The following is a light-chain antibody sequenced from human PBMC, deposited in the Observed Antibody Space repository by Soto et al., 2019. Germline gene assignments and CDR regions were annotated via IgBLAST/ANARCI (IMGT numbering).Light chain of an antibody. CDR3: QQYGSSTWT. J-gene: IGKJ1*01. CDR2: GAS. CDR1: QSVSSSY. V-gene: IGKV3-20*01. Sequence: VLTQTPGTLSVSPGASATLSCRATQSVSSSYLAWYQQKPGQAPRLLIYGASSRATGIPDRFSGSGSGTDFTLTISRLEPEDFAVYYCQQYGSSTWTFGQGTKVDIK.